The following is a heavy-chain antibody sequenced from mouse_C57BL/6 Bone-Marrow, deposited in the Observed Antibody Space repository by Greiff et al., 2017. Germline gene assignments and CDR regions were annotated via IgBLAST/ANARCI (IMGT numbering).Heavy chain of an antibody. Sequence: VQLQQPGAELVKPGASVKLSCKASGYTFTSYWMQRVKQRPGPGLEWIGEMDPSDSYTNYNQKFKGKATLTVDTSSSTAYMQLSGLTSEDSAVYYCARGGYDALYAMDYWGQGTSVTVSS. CDR3: ARGGYDALYAMDY. CDR2: MDPSDSYT. J-gene: IGHJ4*01. V-gene: IGHV1-50*01. CDR1: GYTFTSYW. D-gene: IGHD2-2*01.